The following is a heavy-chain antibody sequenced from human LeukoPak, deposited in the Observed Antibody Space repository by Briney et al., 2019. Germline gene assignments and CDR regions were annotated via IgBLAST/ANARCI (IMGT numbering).Heavy chain of an antibody. CDR3: AKYNVPWDLGYFDY. CDR1: GFTFSSYG. J-gene: IGHJ4*02. V-gene: IGHV3-30*18. CDR2: ISYDGSNK. D-gene: IGHD1-14*01. Sequence: GGSLRLSCAASGFTFSSYGMHWVRQPPGKGLEWVTVISYDGSNKYYADSVKGRFTISRDNSKNTLYLQMNSLRAEDTAVYYCAKYNVPWDLGYFDYWGQGTLVTVSS.